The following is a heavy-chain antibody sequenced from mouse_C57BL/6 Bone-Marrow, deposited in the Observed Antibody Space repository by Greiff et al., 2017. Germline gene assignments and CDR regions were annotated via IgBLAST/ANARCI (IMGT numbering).Heavy chain of an antibody. V-gene: IGHV1-18*01. Sequence: EVQLQQSGPELVKPGASVKLPCKASGYTFTDYNMDWVKQSHGQSLEWIGDINPNNGGPIYNQKFKGNATLPVDKSSRTAYLELRSLTSEDTAVYYGARIYGFYYAMDYWGQGTSVTVSS. CDR2: INPNNGGP. CDR1: GYTFTDYN. CDR3: ARIYGFYYAMDY. J-gene: IGHJ4*01. D-gene: IGHD1-1*01.